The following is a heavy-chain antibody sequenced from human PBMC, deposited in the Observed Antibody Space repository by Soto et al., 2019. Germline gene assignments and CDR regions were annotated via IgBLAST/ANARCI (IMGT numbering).Heavy chain of an antibody. D-gene: IGHD3-10*01. CDR3: ARDPMVRGVIDGIDY. J-gene: IGHJ4*02. CDR2: ISAYNVNT. CDR1: GYTFTNYG. Sequence: QVQLVQSGAEVKKPGASVKVSCKASGYTFTNYGISWVRQAPGQGLEWMGWISAYNVNTNYAQKLQGRVSMTTDTSTSTAYRELRSLRSDDTAMYYCARDPMVRGVIDGIDYWGKGTLVTVSS. V-gene: IGHV1-18*01.